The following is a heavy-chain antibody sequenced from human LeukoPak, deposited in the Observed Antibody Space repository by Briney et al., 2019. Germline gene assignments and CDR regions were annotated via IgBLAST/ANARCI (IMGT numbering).Heavy chain of an antibody. V-gene: IGHV1-18*01. CDR1: GYTFTSYG. J-gene: IGHJ4*02. CDR3: ATSLDCSSTSCYPDY. CDR2: ISAYNGNT. Sequence: GASVKVSCKASGYTFTSYGISWVRQAPGQGLEWMGWISAYNGNTNCAQKLQGRVTMTTDTSTSTAYMELRSLRSDDTAVYYCATSLDCSSTSCYPDYWGQGTLVTVSS. D-gene: IGHD2-2*01.